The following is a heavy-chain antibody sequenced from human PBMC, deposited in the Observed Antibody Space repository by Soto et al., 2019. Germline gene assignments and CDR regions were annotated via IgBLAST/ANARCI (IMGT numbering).Heavy chain of an antibody. CDR1: GYTFTSYG. Sequence: ASVKVSCIASGYTFTSYGIPWVHQAPGQRLEWMGWFNAGNRDTKYAPKFQGSVSSTRDTAASGAEMELSSWRSKDTAVYYCLRSNVAATGIDWIDPWGQGTLVT. V-gene: IGHV1-3*01. J-gene: IGHJ5*02. CDR2: FNAGNRDT. D-gene: IGHD6-13*01. CDR3: LRSNVAATGIDWIDP.